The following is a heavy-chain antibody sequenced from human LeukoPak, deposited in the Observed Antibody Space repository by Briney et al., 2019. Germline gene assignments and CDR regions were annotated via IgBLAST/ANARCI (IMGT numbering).Heavy chain of an antibody. J-gene: IGHJ4*02. V-gene: IGHV5-51*01. Sequence: GESLKISCRGFGYTFANSWTGWVRQMPGKGLEWMGIIYPADFDTRYSPSFQGQVTISADKSSSTAYLQWDSLKASDTAMYYCARSGYSGYEGDYWGQGTLVTVSS. CDR2: IYPADFDT. D-gene: IGHD5-12*01. CDR1: GYTFANSW. CDR3: ARSGYSGYEGDY.